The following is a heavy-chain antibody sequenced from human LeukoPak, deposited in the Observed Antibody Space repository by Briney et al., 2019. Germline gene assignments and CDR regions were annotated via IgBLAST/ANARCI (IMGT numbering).Heavy chain of an antibody. CDR2: ISGDGGST. V-gene: IGHV3-43*02. D-gene: IGHD4-23*01. CDR1: GFTFDDYA. CDR3: AKDTAYGGNWGAPLIDY. Sequence: GGSLRLSCAASGFTFDDYAMHWVRQAPGKGLEWVSLISGDGGSTYYADSVKGRFTISRDNSKNSLYLQMNSLRTEDTALYYCAKDTAYGGNWGAPLIDYWGQGTLVTVSS. J-gene: IGHJ4*02.